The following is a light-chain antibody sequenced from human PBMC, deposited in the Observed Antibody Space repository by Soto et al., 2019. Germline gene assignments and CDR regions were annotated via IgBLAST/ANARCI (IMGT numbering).Light chain of an antibody. CDR3: QQRSNWPLT. CDR2: DAS. J-gene: IGKJ5*01. CDR1: QSVSNY. Sequence: EIVLTQSPATLSLSPGERGTLSCRASQSVSNYLGWYQQKPGQAPRLLIYDASNRAAGIPDWFSGSGSGTDFALAISSLEPEDFAVCYWQQRSNWPLTVGQGTRLEIK. V-gene: IGKV3-11*01.